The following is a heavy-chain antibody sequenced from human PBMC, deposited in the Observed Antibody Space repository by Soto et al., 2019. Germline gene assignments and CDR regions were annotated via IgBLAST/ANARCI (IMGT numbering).Heavy chain of an antibody. D-gene: IGHD7-27*01. CDR3: ARDNNWGFFL. CDR1: GDSISAAAYY. CDR2: ISNIGRT. J-gene: IGHJ4*02. Sequence: SETLSLTCTVSGDSISAAAYYWSWIRQPPGKALEWIGYISNIGRTYYNPSLNSRLTLSLDTSQNQFSLRLTSVTAADTAVYYCARDNNWGFFLWGQGTLVSVSS. V-gene: IGHV4-31*03.